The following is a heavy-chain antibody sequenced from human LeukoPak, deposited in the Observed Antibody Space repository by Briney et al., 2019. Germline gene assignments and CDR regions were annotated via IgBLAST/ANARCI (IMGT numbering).Heavy chain of an antibody. D-gene: IGHD3-9*01. CDR2: IYHSGST. Sequence: PSETLSLTCTVSGYSISSGYYWGWIRQPPGKGLEWIGSIYHSGSTYYNPSLKSRVTISVDTSKNQFSLKLSSVTAADTAVYYCARDPHPLLSSGYWGQGTLVTVSS. CDR3: ARDPHPLLSSGY. V-gene: IGHV4-38-2*02. CDR1: GYSISSGYY. J-gene: IGHJ4*02.